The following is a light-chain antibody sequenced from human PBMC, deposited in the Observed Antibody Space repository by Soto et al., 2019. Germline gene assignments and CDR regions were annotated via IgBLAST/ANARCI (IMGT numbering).Light chain of an antibody. CDR2: GAS. Sequence: EIVLTQSPGTLSLSPGERATLSCRASQSVSSSYLAWYQQKPGQAPRLLIYGASSRATGIPDRFSGSGYVTDFTLTISRLEPEDFAVYYCQQYGSSPWTFDQGTKVEIK. J-gene: IGKJ1*01. V-gene: IGKV3-20*01. CDR3: QQYGSSPWT. CDR1: QSVSSSY.